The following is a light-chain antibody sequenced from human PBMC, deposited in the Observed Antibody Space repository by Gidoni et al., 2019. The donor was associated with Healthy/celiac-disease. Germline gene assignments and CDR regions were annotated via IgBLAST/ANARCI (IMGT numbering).Light chain of an antibody. Sequence: QSALTQPASMSGSPGQSITISCTGTSSDVGGYHYHSWYQQHPGKAPKLMIYDVSNRPSGVSNRFSGSKSGNTASLTISGLQAEDEADYYCSSYTSSSTPYVVFGGGTKLTVL. CDR3: SSYTSSSTPYVV. V-gene: IGLV2-14*03. J-gene: IGLJ2*01. CDR2: DVS. CDR1: SSDVGGYHY.